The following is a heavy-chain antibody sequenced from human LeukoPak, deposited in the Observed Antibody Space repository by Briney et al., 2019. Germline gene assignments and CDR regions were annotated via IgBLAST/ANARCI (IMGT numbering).Heavy chain of an antibody. V-gene: IGHV4-34*01. J-gene: IGHJ4*02. CDR1: GGSFSGYY. D-gene: IGHD3-22*01. CDR2: INRSGST. Sequence: PSETLSLTCAVYGGSFSGYYWSWIRQPPGKGLEWIGEINRSGSTNYNPSLKSRVTISVDTSKNQFSLKLSSVTAADTAVYYCASYGEYYYDSSGYYRLLDYWGQGTLVTVSS. CDR3: ASYGEYYYDSSGYYRLLDY.